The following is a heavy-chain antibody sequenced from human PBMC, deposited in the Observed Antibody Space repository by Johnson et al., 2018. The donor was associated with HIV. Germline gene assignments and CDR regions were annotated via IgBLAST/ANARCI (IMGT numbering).Heavy chain of an antibody. CDR2: ISYDGSNK. V-gene: IGHV3-30-3*01. J-gene: IGHJ3*02. CDR1: GFTFSSYA. Sequence: QVQLVESGGGVVQPGRSLRISCAASGFTFSSYAMNWVRQAPGKGLEWVAVISYDGSNKYYADSVKGRFTISRDNYKNTLYLQMNSLRAEDTAVYYCARGDYYDSRDAFDIWGQGTMVTVSS. D-gene: IGHD3-22*01. CDR3: ARGDYYDSRDAFDI.